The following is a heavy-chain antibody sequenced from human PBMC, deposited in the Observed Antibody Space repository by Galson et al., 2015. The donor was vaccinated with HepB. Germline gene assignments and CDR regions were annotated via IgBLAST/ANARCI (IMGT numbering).Heavy chain of an antibody. Sequence: SVKVSCKASGYTFTSYAMHWVRQAPGQRLEWMGWINAGNGNTKYSQKFQGRVTITRDTSASTAYMELSSLRSEDTAVYYCARGGDRVDTAMVLSYWGQGTLVTVSS. D-gene: IGHD5-18*01. CDR3: ARGGDRVDTAMVLSY. CDR2: INAGNGNT. V-gene: IGHV1-3*01. J-gene: IGHJ4*02. CDR1: GYTFTSYA.